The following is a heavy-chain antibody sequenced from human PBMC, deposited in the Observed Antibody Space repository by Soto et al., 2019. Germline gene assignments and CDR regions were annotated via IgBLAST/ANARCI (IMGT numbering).Heavy chain of an antibody. D-gene: IGHD3-22*01. Sequence: ASVKVSCKASGGTFSSYAINWVRQAPGQGLEWMGWMNPNSGRTAYAQKFQGRVTMTRSTSISTAYMELSSLRSEDTAVYYCARDQLTYYYDSSGYLRGDDAFDIWGQGTMVTVS. CDR3: ARDQLTYYYDSSGYLRGDDAFDI. CDR1: GGTFSSYA. CDR2: MNPNSGRT. J-gene: IGHJ3*02. V-gene: IGHV1-8*02.